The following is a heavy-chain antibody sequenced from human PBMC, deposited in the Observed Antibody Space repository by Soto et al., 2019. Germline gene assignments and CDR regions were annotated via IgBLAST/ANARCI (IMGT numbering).Heavy chain of an antibody. V-gene: IGHV4-39*01. CDR2: IYASGST. Sequence: SETLSLTCTVSGGSISSSSYQWGWMRQPPGKGLEWIGSIYASGSTFYNPSLKSRVTISVDTSKNQFSVKLSSVIAADTAVYYCARVVLTGSYNYYFSGMDVWGQGTSVT. D-gene: IGHD3-9*01. CDR3: ARVVLTGSYNYYFSGMDV. CDR1: GGSISSSSYQ. J-gene: IGHJ6*02.